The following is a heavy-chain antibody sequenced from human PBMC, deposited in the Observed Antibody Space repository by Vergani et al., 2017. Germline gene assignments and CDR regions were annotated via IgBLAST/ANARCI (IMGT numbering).Heavy chain of an antibody. CDR2: IIPIFGTA. V-gene: IGHV1-69*01. CDR1: GGTFSSYA. D-gene: IGHD6-19*01. J-gene: IGHJ6*02. CDR3: ARDYSFDKQWLVKFPFMSRAYYGMDV. Sequence: QVQLVQSGAEVKKPGSSVKVSCKASGGTFSSYAISWVRQAPGQGLEWMGGIIPIFGTANYAQKFQGRVTITADESTSTAYMELSSLRAEDTAVYYCARDYSFDKQWLVKFPFMSRAYYGMDVWGQGTTVTVSS.